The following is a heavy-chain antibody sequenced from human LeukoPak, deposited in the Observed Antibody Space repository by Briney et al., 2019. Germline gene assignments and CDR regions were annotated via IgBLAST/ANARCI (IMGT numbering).Heavy chain of an antibody. D-gene: IGHD6-19*01. V-gene: IGHV4-34*01. Sequence: PSETLSLTCAVYSGSFSNYYWSWIRQPPGKGLEWIGEINQSGSTNYNPSLKSRVTISVDTSKNQFSLKLSSVTAADTAVYYCARIAYFGQWPPRGGWFDPWGQGTLVTVSS. J-gene: IGHJ5*02. CDR2: INQSGST. CDR3: ARIAYFGQWPPRGGWFDP. CDR1: SGSFSNYY.